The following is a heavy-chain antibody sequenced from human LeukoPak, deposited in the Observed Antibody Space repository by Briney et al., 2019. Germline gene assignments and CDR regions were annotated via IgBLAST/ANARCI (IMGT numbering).Heavy chain of an antibody. CDR1: GYTFTSYD. CDR2: MNPNSGNT. Sequence: ASVKVSCKASGYTFTSYDINWVRQATGQGLEWMGWMNPNSGNTGYAQKFQGRVTMTRNTSISTAYMELSSLRSEDTAVYYCGVGYYGSGSYSYWGQGTLVTVSS. D-gene: IGHD3-10*01. CDR3: GVGYYGSGSYSY. J-gene: IGHJ4*02. V-gene: IGHV1-8*01.